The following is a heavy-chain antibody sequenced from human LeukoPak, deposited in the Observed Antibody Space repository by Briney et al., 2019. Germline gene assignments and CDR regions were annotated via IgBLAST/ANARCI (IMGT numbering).Heavy chain of an antibody. J-gene: IGHJ4*02. CDR2: ISSSSSYI. D-gene: IGHD6-19*01. CDR3: AGVSSSGWDY. Sequence: GGSLRLSCAASGFTFSSYSMNWVRQAPGKGLEWVSSISSSSSYIYYADSVKGRFTISRDNAKNSLYLQMNSLRAEDTAVYYCAGVSSSGWDYWGQGTLVTVSS. V-gene: IGHV3-21*01. CDR1: GFTFSSYS.